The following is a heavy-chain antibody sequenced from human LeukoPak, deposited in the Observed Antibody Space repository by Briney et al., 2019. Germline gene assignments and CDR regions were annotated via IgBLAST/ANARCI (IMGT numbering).Heavy chain of an antibody. CDR3: ARSYCSSASCYGQEFDY. CDR2: ISGSGGST. CDR1: GFTFSSYA. J-gene: IGHJ4*02. D-gene: IGHD2-2*01. Sequence: QPGGSLRLSCAASGFTFSSYAMSWVRQAPGKGLEWVSAISGSGGSTYYADSVKGRSTISRDNSKNTLYLQMNSLRAEDTAVYYCARSYCSSASCYGQEFDYWGQGTLVTVSS. V-gene: IGHV3-23*01.